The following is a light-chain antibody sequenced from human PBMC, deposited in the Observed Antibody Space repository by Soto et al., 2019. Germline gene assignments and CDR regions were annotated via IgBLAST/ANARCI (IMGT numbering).Light chain of an antibody. Sequence: DILMTQSPSFLSASVGDIVTITCRASQSISTWVAWYQQKPGKAPKLLIYKTSSLESGVPSRFSGSGSGTEFSLTISSLQPDDFATYYCQQYNSYSWTFGQGTMVDI. CDR2: KTS. CDR3: QQYNSYSWT. J-gene: IGKJ1*01. CDR1: QSISTW. V-gene: IGKV1-5*03.